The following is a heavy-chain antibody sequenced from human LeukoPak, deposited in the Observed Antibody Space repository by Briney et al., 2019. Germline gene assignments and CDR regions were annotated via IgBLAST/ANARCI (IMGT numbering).Heavy chain of an antibody. CDR2: ISYDGYDK. CDR3: ARDFFPIVDSTWYEIGY. CDR1: GFTFSIYG. D-gene: IGHD6-13*01. Sequence: GGSLRLSCIASGFTFSIYGMHWVRQTPGKGLEWVALISYDGYDKSYADSVRGRFTISRDNSKNTLYLQMDSLRSEDTAVYYCARDFFPIVDSTWYEIGYWGQGTLVTVSS. J-gene: IGHJ4*02. V-gene: IGHV3-30*03.